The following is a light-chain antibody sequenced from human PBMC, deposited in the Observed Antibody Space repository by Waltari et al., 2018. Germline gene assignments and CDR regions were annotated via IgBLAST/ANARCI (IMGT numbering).Light chain of an antibody. Sequence: DIQMTQSPSSLSASVGDRVTITGRASQSISNWLAWYQQKPGKAPILLIYKASILKSGVPSRFSGGGSGTQFTLTISSLQPDDFATYYCQQYNTYSSFGQGTKLEIK. CDR2: KAS. V-gene: IGKV1-5*03. CDR3: QQYNTYSS. J-gene: IGKJ2*01. CDR1: QSISNW.